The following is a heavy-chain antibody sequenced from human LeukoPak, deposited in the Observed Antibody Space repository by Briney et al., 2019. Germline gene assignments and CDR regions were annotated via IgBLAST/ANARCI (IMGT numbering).Heavy chain of an antibody. CDR3: ARGIGQPPPDY. J-gene: IGHJ4*02. V-gene: IGHV3-33*01. Sequence: GGSLRLSCAASGFTFSSYGMHWVRQAPGKGLEWVAVIWYDGSNKYYADSVKGRFTISRDNSKNTLYLQMNSLRAEDTAVYYCARGIGQPPPDYWGQGTLVTVSS. CDR1: GFTFSSYG. CDR2: IWYDGSNK.